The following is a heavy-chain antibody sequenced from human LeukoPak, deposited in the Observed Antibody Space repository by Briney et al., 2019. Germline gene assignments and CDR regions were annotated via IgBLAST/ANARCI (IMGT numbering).Heavy chain of an antibody. J-gene: IGHJ3*02. CDR3: ARGALGDASDI. CDR1: GFTFSSYS. Sequence: PGGSLRLSCAASGFTFSSYSMNWVRQAPGKGLEWVSSISSSSSYIYYADSVKGRFTISRDNAKNSLYLQMNSLRAEDTAVYYCARGALGDASDIWGQGTMVIVSS. D-gene: IGHD7-27*01. CDR2: ISSSSSYI. V-gene: IGHV3-21*01.